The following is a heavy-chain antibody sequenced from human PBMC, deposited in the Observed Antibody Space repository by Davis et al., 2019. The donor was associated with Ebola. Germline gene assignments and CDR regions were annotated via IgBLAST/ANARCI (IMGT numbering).Heavy chain of an antibody. CDR2: ISSSSSTI. D-gene: IGHD5-12*01. J-gene: IGHJ4*02. CDR3: VRARPTVATDF. V-gene: IGHV3-48*01. Sequence: GGSLRLSCAASGFTFSSYSMNWVRQAPGKGLEWVSYISSSSSTIYYADSVTGRFTISRDYSKNTLYLQMDRLRVEDTAVYYCVRARPTVATDFWGQGTLVTVSS. CDR1: GFTFSSYS.